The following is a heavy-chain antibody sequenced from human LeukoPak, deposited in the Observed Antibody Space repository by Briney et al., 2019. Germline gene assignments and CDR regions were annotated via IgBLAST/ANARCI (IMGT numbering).Heavy chain of an antibody. D-gene: IGHD3/OR15-3a*01. V-gene: IGHV1-69*13. J-gene: IGHJ3*02. CDR1: GGTFSSYA. CDR3: IIGFLTGYYTVVAFDI. CDR2: IIPIFGTA. Sequence: RWASVKVSCKASGGTFSSYAISWVRQAPGQGLEWMGGIIPIFGTANYAQKFQGRVTITADESTSTAYMELSSLRSEDTAVYYCIIGFLTGYYTVVAFDIWGQGTMVTVSS.